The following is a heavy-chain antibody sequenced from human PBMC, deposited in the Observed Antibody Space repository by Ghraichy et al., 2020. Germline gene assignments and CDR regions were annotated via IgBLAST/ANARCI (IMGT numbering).Heavy chain of an antibody. CDR2: IYPGDSDT. Sequence: GESLNISCKGSGYSFTSYWIGWVRQMPGKGLEWMGIIYPGDSDTRYSPSFQGQVTISADKSISTAYLQWSSLKASDTAMYYCARGGGYYFKWLRLTYYFDYWGQGTLVTVSS. V-gene: IGHV5-51*01. CDR3: ARGGGYYFKWLRLTYYFDY. CDR1: GYSFTSYW. D-gene: IGHD5-12*01. J-gene: IGHJ4*02.